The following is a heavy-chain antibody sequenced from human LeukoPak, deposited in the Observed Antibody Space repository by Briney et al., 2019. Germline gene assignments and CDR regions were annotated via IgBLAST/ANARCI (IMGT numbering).Heavy chain of an antibody. D-gene: IGHD3-3*01. J-gene: IGHJ5*02. CDR2: IYYTGST. V-gene: IGHV4-59*01. Sequence: SETLSLTCTVSGGSINTYYWSWIRQPPGKGLEWLGYIYYTGSTKYNPSLKSRVTISVDTSKNQFSPRLNSVTTADTAVYYCARAPYYDIWSGYSDNYFDPWGQGTLVTVSS. CDR3: ARAPYYDIWSGYSDNYFDP. CDR1: GGSINTYY.